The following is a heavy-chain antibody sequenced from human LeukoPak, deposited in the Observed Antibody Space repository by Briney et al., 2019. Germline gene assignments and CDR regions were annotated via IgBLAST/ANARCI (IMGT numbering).Heavy chain of an antibody. CDR2: IWYDGSNK. D-gene: IGHD3-10*01. J-gene: IGHJ4*02. CDR1: GFTFSSYG. CDR3: ASSYGSGFDGF. V-gene: IGHV3-33*01. Sequence: PAGSLRLSCAASGFTFSSYGMHWVRQAPGKGLEWMAVIWYDGSNKYYADSVKGRFTISRDNSKNTLYLQMNSLRAEDTAVYYCASSYGSGFDGFWGQGTLVTVSS.